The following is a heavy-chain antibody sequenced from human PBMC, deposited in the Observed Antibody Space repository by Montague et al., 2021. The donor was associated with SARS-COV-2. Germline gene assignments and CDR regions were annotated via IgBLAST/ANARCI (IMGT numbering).Heavy chain of an antibody. CDR3: ARYPWYYGSGQ. J-gene: IGHJ4*02. CDR2: LYIDGRP. Sequence: SLRLSCAASGFSVSSNYMTWVRLAPGRGLEWVSTLYIDGRPFYTDSVKGRFTISRHISQNTLYLQMNSLRAEDTAVYYCARYPWYYGSGQWGQGTLVTVSS. V-gene: IGHV3-53*04. D-gene: IGHD3-10*01. CDR1: GFSVSSNY.